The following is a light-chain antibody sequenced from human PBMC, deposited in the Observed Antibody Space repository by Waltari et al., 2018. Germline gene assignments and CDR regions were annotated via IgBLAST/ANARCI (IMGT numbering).Light chain of an antibody. Sequence: QSALTQPASVSGSPGQSITISCTGTSSDVGTYNLFSWYQQHPGKAPKRMIYEGTKRPSGVSNRFSGSKSGNTASLTISGLQAEDEAHYYCCSYAGGRPHVVFGGGTQLTVL. CDR2: EGT. J-gene: IGLJ2*01. CDR3: CSYAGGRPHVV. CDR1: SSDVGTYNL. V-gene: IGLV2-23*01.